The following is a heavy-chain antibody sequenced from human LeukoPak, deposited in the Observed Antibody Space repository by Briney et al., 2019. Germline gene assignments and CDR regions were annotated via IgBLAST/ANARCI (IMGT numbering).Heavy chain of an antibody. CDR3: ARVPNESEGFDI. Sequence: GGSLRLSCAASGLTFSDYYMSWIRQAPGKGLEWVSYISSSGSTIYYADSVKGRFTISRDDAKNSLYLQMNSLRAEDTAVYYCARVPNESEGFDIWGQGTMVTVSS. CDR2: ISSSGSTI. J-gene: IGHJ3*02. CDR1: GLTFSDYY. V-gene: IGHV3-11*04.